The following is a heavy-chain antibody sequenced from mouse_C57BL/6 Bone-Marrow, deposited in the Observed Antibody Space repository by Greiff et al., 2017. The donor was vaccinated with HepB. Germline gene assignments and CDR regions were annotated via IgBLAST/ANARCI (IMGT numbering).Heavy chain of an antibody. J-gene: IGHJ4*01. Sequence: VQLQQSGPGLVAPSQSLSITCTVSGFSLTSYGVDWVRQPPGKGLEWLGVIWGGGSTNYNSALMSRLSISKDNSKSQVVLKMNSLQTDDTAMDYCAKHHYYYGSSSYAMDYWGQGTSVTVSS. D-gene: IGHD1-1*01. CDR3: AKHHYYYGSSSYAMDY. V-gene: IGHV2-9*01. CDR1: GFSLTSYG. CDR2: IWGGGST.